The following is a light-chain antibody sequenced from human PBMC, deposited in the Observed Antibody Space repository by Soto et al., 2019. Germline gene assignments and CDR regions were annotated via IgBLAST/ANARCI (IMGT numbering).Light chain of an antibody. J-gene: IGLJ2*01. CDR2: GQN. CDR1: SSNIGSNA. V-gene: IGLV1-44*01. Sequence: QSVLTQPPSASGTPGQRVTISCSGSSSNIGSNAVTWYQYLPGTAPKLLIYGQNQRPAGVPDRFSGSKSGTSASLAISGLQSEDEADYYCAVCDDSLAGRVFGGGTQLTVL. CDR3: AVCDDSLAGRV.